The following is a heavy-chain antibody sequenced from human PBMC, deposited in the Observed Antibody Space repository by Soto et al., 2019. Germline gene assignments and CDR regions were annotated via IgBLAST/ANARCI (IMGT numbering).Heavy chain of an antibody. CDR1: GFTFSSYA. CDR2: ISYDGSNK. V-gene: IGHV3-30-3*01. CDR3: ATDNCFGP. Sequence: QVQLVESGGGVVQPGRSLRLSCAASGFTFSSYAMHWVRQAPGKGLEWVAVISYDGSNKYYADSVKGRFTISRDNSKNTLYLQMNSLRAEDTAVYYCATDNCFGPLGQGTLVTVSS. J-gene: IGHJ5*02.